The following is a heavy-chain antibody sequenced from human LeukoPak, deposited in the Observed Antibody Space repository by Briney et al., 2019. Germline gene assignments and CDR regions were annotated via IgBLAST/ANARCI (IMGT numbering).Heavy chain of an antibody. V-gene: IGHV3-7*01. Sequence: GGSLRLSCAASGFTFSTYWMNWYRQAPGEGLEWVGNINQDASEVNYVDSVRGRFTISRDNAKNSLHLQMNSLRAEDTAVYYCATDRDNSDWQKRFDSWGQGTLVTVSS. J-gene: IGHJ4*02. CDR2: INQDASEV. D-gene: IGHD2-21*02. CDR1: GFTFSTYW. CDR3: ATDRDNSDWQKRFDS.